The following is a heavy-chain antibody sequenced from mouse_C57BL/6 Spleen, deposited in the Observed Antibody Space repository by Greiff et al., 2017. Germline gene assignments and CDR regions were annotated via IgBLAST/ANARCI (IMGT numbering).Heavy chain of an antibody. J-gene: IGHJ4*01. V-gene: IGHV1-39*01. CDR2: INPNYGTT. D-gene: IGHD2-3*01. Sequence: VQLQQSGPELVKPGASVKISCKASGYSFTDYNMNWVKQSNGKSLEWIGVINPNYGTTSSNQKFKGKATLTVDPSSSTAYMQLNSLTSEDSAVYYCARGGGWLLRDAMEYWGQGTSVTVSS. CDR3: ARGGGWLLRDAMEY. CDR1: GYSFTDYN.